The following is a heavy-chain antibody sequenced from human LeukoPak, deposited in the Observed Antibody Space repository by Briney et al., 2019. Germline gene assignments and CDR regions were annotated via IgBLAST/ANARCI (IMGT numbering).Heavy chain of an antibody. CDR3: ARTTVTTWDYYYYGMDV. V-gene: IGHV4-34*01. CDR1: GGSFSGYY. J-gene: IGHJ6*02. Sequence: KPSETLSLTCAVYGGSFSGYYWSWIRQPPGKGLEWIGEINHSGSTNYNPSLKSRVTISVDTSKNQFSLKLSSVTAADTAVYYCARTTVTTWDYYYYGMDVWGQGTTVTVSS. D-gene: IGHD4-11*01. CDR2: INHSGST.